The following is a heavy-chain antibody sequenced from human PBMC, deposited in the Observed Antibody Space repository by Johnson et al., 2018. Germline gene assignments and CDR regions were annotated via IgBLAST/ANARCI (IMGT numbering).Heavy chain of an antibody. CDR2: IHWHGGST. D-gene: IGHD5-24*01. Sequence: VQLVQSGGGVVRLGGSLRLSCAASGITFDDYGMSWVRQAPGKGLEWVSGIHWHGGSTKYATPVKGRFTISRDNSKNTLYLPMNSRRDEDTAVDYWAKVWRWIRLDAFDIWGQGTMVTVSS. CDR1: GITFDDYG. J-gene: IGHJ3*02. CDR3: AKVWRWIRLDAFDI. V-gene: IGHV3-20*04.